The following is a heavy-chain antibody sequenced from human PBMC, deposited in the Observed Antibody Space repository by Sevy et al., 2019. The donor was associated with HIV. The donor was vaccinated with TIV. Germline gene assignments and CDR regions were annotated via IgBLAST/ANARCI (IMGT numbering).Heavy chain of an antibody. D-gene: IGHD1-26*01. Sequence: GGSLRLSCAVSGFTFGDYAMHWVRQAPGKGLEWVSGISWSGGSIGYADSVKGRFTISRDNTENSLFLQMNSLRTDDTALYYCVKSDRLGSIAQDLDYWGQGTLVTVSS. CDR2: ISWSGGSI. J-gene: IGHJ4*02. CDR1: GFTFGDYA. CDR3: VKSDRLGSIAQDLDY. V-gene: IGHV3-9*01.